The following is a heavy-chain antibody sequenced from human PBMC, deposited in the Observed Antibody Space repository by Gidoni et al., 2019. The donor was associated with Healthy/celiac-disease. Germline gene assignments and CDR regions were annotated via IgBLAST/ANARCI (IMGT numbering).Heavy chain of an antibody. J-gene: IGHJ4*02. CDR2: IYYSGRT. V-gene: IGHV4-59*01. CDR3: ARGGYKSGFDY. Sequence: QVQLQESGPGLVKPSETLSLTCTVSGGSISSYYWSWIRQPPGKGLEWIGYIYYSGRTNYNPSLKSRVTISVDTSKNQFSLKLSSVTAADTAVYYCARGGYKSGFDYWGQGTLVTVSS. CDR1: GGSISSYY. D-gene: IGHD5-12*01.